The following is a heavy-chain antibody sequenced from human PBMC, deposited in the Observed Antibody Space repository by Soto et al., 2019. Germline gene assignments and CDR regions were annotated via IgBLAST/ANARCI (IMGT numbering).Heavy chain of an antibody. V-gene: IGHV3-23*01. D-gene: IGHD3-22*01. CDR3: VKDDGGYPSTAPH. CDR1: GITISNYP. J-gene: IGHJ1*01. Sequence: EVQLLESGGGLVQPGGSLRLSCAASGITISNYPMSWVRQAPGKGLDWVSVISGSGDRTYYADSAKGRFTISKDISKNSLSLQLDNLGVEDTAVYFCVKDDGGYPSTAPHWGQGTLVTVSS. CDR2: ISGSGDRT.